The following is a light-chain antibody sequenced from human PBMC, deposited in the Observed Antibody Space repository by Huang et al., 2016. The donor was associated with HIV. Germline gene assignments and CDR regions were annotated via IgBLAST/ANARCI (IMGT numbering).Light chain of an antibody. CDR2: TAS. CDR1: ESIGSW. J-gene: IGKJ2*01. CDR3: QQYSTSMYS. V-gene: IGKV1-5*03. Sequence: IQMTQSPSTLSASVGDRVTVTCRASESIGSWLAWYQQKPGKSPKLLIYTASTSTSEVPSRFSGSGSGTQFSLIISSLQPDDFATYYCQQYSTSMYSFGQGTKVEIK.